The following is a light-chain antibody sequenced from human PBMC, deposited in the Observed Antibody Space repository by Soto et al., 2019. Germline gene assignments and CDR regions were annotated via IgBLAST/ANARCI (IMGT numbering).Light chain of an antibody. Sequence: DIQMTQSPSSVSASVGDRLTITCRASQDISKWLAWYQQKPGKAPQLLISDASSLQSGVTSRFSGSGYGTDFTLTIRSLQPEDFATYFCQQANSFPLTFGGGTKVAVK. V-gene: IGKV1-12*01. J-gene: IGKJ4*01. CDR3: QQANSFPLT. CDR2: DAS. CDR1: QDISKW.